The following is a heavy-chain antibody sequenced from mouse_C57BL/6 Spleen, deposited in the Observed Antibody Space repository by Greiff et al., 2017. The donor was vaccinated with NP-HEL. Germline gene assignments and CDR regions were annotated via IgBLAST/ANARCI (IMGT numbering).Heavy chain of an antibody. CDR1: GYTFTDYN. CDR3: ASEEVIYDGRWFAY. CDR2: INPNNGGT. D-gene: IGHD2-3*01. V-gene: IGHV1-22*01. J-gene: IGHJ3*01. Sequence: VQLQQSGPELVKPGASVKMSCKASGYTFTDYNMHWVKQSHGKSLEWIGYINPNNGGTSYNQKFKGKATLTVNKSSSTAYMERRSLTTEDSAVYYCASEEVIYDGRWFAYWGQGTLVTVSA.